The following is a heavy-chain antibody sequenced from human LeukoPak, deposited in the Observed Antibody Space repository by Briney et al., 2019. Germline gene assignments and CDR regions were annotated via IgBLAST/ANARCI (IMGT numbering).Heavy chain of an antibody. CDR1: GFTFRSYG. V-gene: IGHV3-30*02. CDR3: AKEGLLRFLEWFFDY. J-gene: IGHJ4*02. D-gene: IGHD3-3*01. Sequence: GGSLRLSCAASGFTFRSYGMHLVRQAPGKGLEGVASIRYEGSNKHYADSVKGRFTISIDNSKNTPYLQMNSLRAEDTAVYYCAKEGLLRFLEWFFDYWGQGTLVTVSS. CDR2: IRYEGSNK.